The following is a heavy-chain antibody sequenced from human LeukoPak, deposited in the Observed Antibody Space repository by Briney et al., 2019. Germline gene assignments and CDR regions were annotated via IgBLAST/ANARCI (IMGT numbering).Heavy chain of an antibody. CDR2: ISYDGSNN. CDR3: AKASYRVVVAAPDY. V-gene: IGHV3-30*18. D-gene: IGHD2-15*01. J-gene: IGHJ4*02. Sequence: GGSLRLSCAASGFTFSSYVMHWVRQAPGKGLEWVAVISYDGSNNYYADSVKGRFTISRDNSKNTLYLQMNSLRAEDTAVYYCAKASYRVVVAAPDYWGQGTLVTVSS. CDR1: GFTFSSYV.